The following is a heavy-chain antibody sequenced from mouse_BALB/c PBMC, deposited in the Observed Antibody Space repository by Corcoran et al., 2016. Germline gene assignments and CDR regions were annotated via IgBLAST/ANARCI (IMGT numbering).Heavy chain of an antibody. V-gene: IGHV1S56*01. D-gene: IGHD3-1*01. CDR1: GYTFTSYD. Sequence: QVQLQHSGPELVKPGALVKISCKAPGYTFTSYDINWVKQRPGQGLVWIGWIYPGDGSTKYNEKFKGKATLTADKSPSTAYMQLSSLTSENSAVYFCARSARAAMDYWGQGTSVTVSS. J-gene: IGHJ4*01. CDR3: ARSARAAMDY. CDR2: IYPGDGST.